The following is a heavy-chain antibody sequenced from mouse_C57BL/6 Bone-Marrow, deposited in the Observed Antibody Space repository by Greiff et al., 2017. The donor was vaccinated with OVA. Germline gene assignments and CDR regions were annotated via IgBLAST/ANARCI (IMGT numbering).Heavy chain of an antibody. CDR2: INPYNGDT. J-gene: IGHJ1*03. CDR3: ARGIYYYGSSPNWYFDV. CDR1: GYSFTGYF. Sequence: EVQLQQSGPELVKPGDSVKISCKASGYSFTGYFMNWVMQSHGKSLEWIGRINPYNGDTFYNQKFKGKATLTVDKSSSTAHMQLRSLTSEDSGVYYCARGIYYYGSSPNWYFDVWGTGTTVTVSS. D-gene: IGHD1-1*01. V-gene: IGHV1-20*01.